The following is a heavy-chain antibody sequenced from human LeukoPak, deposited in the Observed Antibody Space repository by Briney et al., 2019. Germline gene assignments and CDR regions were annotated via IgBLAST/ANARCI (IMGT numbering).Heavy chain of an antibody. V-gene: IGHV4-59*01. CDR2: IYYSGST. CDR1: GGSISSYY. D-gene: IGHD2-2*02. J-gene: IGHJ6*02. CDR3: ARDYCSSTSCYTDYYYYGMDV. Sequence: NPSETLSLTCTVSGGSISSYYWSWIRQPPGKGLEWIGYIYYSGSTNYNPSLKSRVTISVDTSKNQFSLKLSSVTAEDTAVYYCARDYCSSTSCYTDYYYYGMDVWGQGTTVTVSS.